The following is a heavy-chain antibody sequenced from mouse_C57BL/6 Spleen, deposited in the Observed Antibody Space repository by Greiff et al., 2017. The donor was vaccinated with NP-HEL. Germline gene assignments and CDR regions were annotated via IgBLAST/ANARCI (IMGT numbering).Heavy chain of an antibody. D-gene: IGHD1-1*01. J-gene: IGHJ2*01. CDR1: GYAFSSSW. CDR2: IYPLSCDT. CDR3: ARTSYGNYFDY. V-gene: IGHV1-82*01. Sequence: VQLQQSGPELVKPGASVKISCKASGYAFSSSWMNWVKQRPGQGLPCIVLIYPLSCDTNYNGKFKGKATLTADKSSSTAYMQLSSLTSEDSAVYFCARTSYGNYFDYWGQGTTLTVSS.